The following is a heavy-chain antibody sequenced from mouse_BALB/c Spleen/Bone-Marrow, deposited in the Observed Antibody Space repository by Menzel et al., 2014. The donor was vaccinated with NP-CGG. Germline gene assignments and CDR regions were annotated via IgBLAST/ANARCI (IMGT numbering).Heavy chain of an antibody. CDR2: INPYNGAT. CDR3: ARGGWDWYFDV. CDR1: GYSFTGYY. Sequence: VQLKESGPELVKPGASAKISCKASGYSFTGYYMHWVKQSHVKSLEWIGRINPYNGATSYNQNFKDKASLTVDKSSSTAYMELHSLTSEDSAVYYCARGGWDWYFDVWGAGATVTVSS. J-gene: IGHJ1*01. V-gene: IGHV1-31*01.